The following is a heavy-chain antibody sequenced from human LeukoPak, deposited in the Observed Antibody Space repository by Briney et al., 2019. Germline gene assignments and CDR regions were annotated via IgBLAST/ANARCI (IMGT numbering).Heavy chain of an antibody. V-gene: IGHV4-31*03. J-gene: IGHJ6*02. CDR1: GGSISSGGYY. CDR2: IYYSGST. CDR3: ARDSRGCSSTSCYSYGMDV. D-gene: IGHD2-2*01. Sequence: SQTLSLTCTVSGGSISSGGYYWSWIRQHPGKGLEWIGYIYYSGSTYYNPSLKSRVTISVDTSKNQFPLKLSSVTAADTAVYYCARDSRGCSSTSCYSYGMDVWGQGTTVTVSS.